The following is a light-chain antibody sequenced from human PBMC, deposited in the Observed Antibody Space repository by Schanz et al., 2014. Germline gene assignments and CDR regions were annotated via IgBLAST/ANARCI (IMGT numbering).Light chain of an antibody. Sequence: QSVLTQPPSASGTPGQRVTISCSGSSSNIGSNTINWYQQLPGTAPKLLIHTNNQRPSGVPDRFSASKSDTSASLAISGLQSEDEADYYCAAWDDSLNVVFGGGTKLTVL. CDR2: TNN. CDR1: SSNIGSNT. V-gene: IGLV1-44*01. CDR3: AAWDDSLNVV. J-gene: IGLJ2*01.